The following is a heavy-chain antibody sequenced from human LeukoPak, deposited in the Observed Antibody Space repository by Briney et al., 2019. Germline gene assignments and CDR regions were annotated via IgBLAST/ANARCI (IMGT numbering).Heavy chain of an antibody. CDR2: INHSGST. V-gene: IGHV4-34*01. J-gene: IGHJ4*02. CDR3: AREGPGIAAAGTLDY. D-gene: IGHD6-13*01. Sequence: SETLSLTCAVYGGSFSGYYWSWIRQPPGKGLEWIGEINHSGSTNYNPSLKSRVTISVDTSKNQFSLKLSSVTAADTAVYYCAREGPGIAAAGTLDYWGQGTLVTVSS. CDR1: GGSFSGYY.